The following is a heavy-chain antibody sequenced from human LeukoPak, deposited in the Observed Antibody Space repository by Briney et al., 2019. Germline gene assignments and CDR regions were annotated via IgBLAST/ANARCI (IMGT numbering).Heavy chain of an antibody. CDR1: GFTFSSYA. Sequence: PGGSLRLSCAASGFTFSSYAMHWVRQAPGKGLEWVAVISYDGSNKYYADSVKGRFTISRDNSKNTLFLQMNSLRAEDTAVYYCARDRGSGVAAAGLFDYWGQGTLVTVSS. V-gene: IGHV3-30-3*01. CDR2: ISYDGSNK. D-gene: IGHD6-13*01. CDR3: ARDRGSGVAAAGLFDY. J-gene: IGHJ4*02.